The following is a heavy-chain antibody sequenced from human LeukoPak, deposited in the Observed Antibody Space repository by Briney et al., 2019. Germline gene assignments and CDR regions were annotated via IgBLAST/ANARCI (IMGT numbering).Heavy chain of an antibody. CDR3: ARDPIHYYGMDV. J-gene: IGHJ6*02. D-gene: IGHD5-24*01. Sequence: GGSLRLSCAASGFTFSSYAMHWVRQAPGKGLEWVAVISYDGSNKYYADSVKGRFTISRDNAKNSLYLQMNSLRAEDTAVYYCARDPIHYYGMDVWGQGTTVTVSS. CDR1: GFTFSSYA. V-gene: IGHV3-30-3*01. CDR2: ISYDGSNK.